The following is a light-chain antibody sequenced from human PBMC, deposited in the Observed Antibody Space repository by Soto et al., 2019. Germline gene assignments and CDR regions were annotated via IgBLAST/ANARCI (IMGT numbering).Light chain of an antibody. CDR1: QSVSNN. CDR3: QQYNTSPRT. Sequence: EIVMTQSPATLSVSPGERATLSCRASQSVSNNLAWYQQKPGQAPRLLIYGASTRATGIPARFSGSGSGTEFTLSVSSLQSDDFVVYYCQQYNTSPRTFGQGTKVEIK. V-gene: IGKV3-15*01. J-gene: IGKJ1*01. CDR2: GAS.